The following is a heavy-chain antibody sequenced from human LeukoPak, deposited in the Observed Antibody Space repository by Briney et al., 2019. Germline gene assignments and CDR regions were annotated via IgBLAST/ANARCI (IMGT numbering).Heavy chain of an antibody. CDR1: GGSISGSSYY. Sequence: PSETLSLTCTVSGGSISGSSYYWGWIRQPPGKGLEWIGSIYYSGSTYYNPSLKSRVTISVDTSKNQFSLKLSSVTAADTAVYYCARHVPGQWPYYYYYMDVWGKGTTVTVSS. J-gene: IGHJ6*03. D-gene: IGHD6-19*01. V-gene: IGHV4-39*01. CDR2: IYYSGST. CDR3: ARHVPGQWPYYYYYMDV.